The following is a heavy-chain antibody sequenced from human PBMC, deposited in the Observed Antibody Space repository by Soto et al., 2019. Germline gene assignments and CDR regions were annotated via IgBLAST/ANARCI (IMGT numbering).Heavy chain of an antibody. CDR3: ARDGTAVSFDI. D-gene: IGHD1-26*01. CDR1: GFTFDTYA. CDR2: VSGDGGAT. J-gene: IGHJ3*02. V-gene: IGHV3-23*01. Sequence: DVQLLESGGGLVQSGGSLRLSCAASGFTFDTYAMSWFRQAPGKGLEWVSAVSGDGGATFYADSVEGRFTISRDNSKNPLFLQMCNLRVEDTAIYFCARDGTAVSFDIWGQGTMVTVSS.